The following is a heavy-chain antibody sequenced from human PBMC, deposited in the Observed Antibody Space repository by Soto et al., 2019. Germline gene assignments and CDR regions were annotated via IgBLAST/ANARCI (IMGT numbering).Heavy chain of an antibody. CDR3: ARDLGVVVAATNNWFDP. Sequence: QVQLVQSGAEVKKPGASVKVSCKASGYTFTSYGITWVRQAPGQGLEWMGWISAYNGNTNYAQKLQGRVTMTTDTSTSTAYMELRSLRSDDTAVYYCARDLGVVVAATNNWFDPWGQGTLVTVSS. V-gene: IGHV1-18*01. J-gene: IGHJ5*02. CDR1: GYTFTSYG. CDR2: ISAYNGNT. D-gene: IGHD2-15*01.